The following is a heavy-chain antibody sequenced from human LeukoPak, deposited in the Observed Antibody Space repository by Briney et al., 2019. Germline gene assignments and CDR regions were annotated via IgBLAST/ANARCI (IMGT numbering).Heavy chain of an antibody. CDR3: ARDIAAAGWGD. Sequence: GGSLRLSCAASGFTFSSCWMSWVRQAPGKGLEWVANIKQDGSEKYYVDSVKGRFTISRDNAKNSLYLQMNSLRAEDTAVYYCARDIAAAGWGDWGQGTLVTVSS. D-gene: IGHD6-13*01. CDR1: GFTFSSCW. J-gene: IGHJ4*02. V-gene: IGHV3-7*01. CDR2: IKQDGSEK.